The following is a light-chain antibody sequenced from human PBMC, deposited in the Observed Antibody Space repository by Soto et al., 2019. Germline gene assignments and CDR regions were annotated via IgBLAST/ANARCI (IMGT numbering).Light chain of an antibody. CDR1: SSNIGAGYE. CDR3: LSYDSSLSGYV. Sequence: QSVLTQPPSVSEAPGQRVTISCTGSSSNIGAGYEAHWYQQVPGTAPKLLIYENNNRPSGVPDRFSGSKSGTSASLASTGLQAEDEAEYYCLSYDSSLSGYVFGTGTKLTVL. J-gene: IGLJ1*01. V-gene: IGLV1-40*01. CDR2: ENN.